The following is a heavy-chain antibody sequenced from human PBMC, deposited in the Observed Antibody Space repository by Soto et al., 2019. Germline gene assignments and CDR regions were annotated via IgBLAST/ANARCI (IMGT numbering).Heavy chain of an antibody. V-gene: IGHV1-69*13. CDR3: ARARIVVVTAMPDWFDP. CDR2: IIPIFGTA. Sequence: SVKVSCKASGGTFSSYAISWVRQAPGQGLEWMGGIIPIFGTANYAQKFQGRLTITADESTSTAYMELSSLRSEDTAVYYCARARIVVVTAMPDWFDPWGQGTLVTVSS. D-gene: IGHD2-21*02. CDR1: GGTFSSYA. J-gene: IGHJ5*02.